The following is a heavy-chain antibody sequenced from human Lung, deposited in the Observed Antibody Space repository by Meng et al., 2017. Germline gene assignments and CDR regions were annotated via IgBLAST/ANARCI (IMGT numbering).Heavy chain of an antibody. V-gene: IGHV4-34*01. D-gene: IGHD4-11*01. CDR3: ARGPTTMAHDFDY. CDR2: INHSGST. CDR1: GGSLSDYY. Sequence: QVQLHQWGAGLLKPSVTLSPNCVVSGGSLSDYYWSWIRQPPGKGLEWIGEINHSGSTNYNPSLESRATISVDTSQNNLSLKLSSVTAADSAVYYCARGPTTMAHDFDYWGQGTLVTVSS. J-gene: IGHJ4*02.